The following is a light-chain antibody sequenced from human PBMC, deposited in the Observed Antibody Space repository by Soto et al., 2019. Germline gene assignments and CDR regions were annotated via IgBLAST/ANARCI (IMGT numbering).Light chain of an antibody. CDR2: SNN. CDR1: SSNIGSNH. V-gene: IGLV1-47*02. J-gene: IGLJ2*01. CDR3: AAWDDTLSGHVV. Sequence: QSVLTQPPSASRTPGQRLTISCSGSSSNIGSNHVYWYQQLPGTAPKLLIYSNNQRPAGVPDRFSGSKSGTSASLAISGLRSEDEADYYCAAWDDTLSGHVVFGGGTKLTVL.